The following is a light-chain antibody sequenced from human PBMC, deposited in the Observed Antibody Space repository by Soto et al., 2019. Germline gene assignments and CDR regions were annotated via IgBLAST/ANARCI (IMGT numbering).Light chain of an antibody. J-gene: IGLJ3*02. Sequence: QSALTQPASVSGSPGQSITISCTGTSSDVGGYNYVSWYQHHPGKAPKLMIYDVINRPSGVSNRFSASKSGNTASLTISGLQAEDEADYYCSSYTSSNTHMFGGGTQLTVL. CDR2: DVI. CDR3: SSYTSSNTHM. V-gene: IGLV2-14*01. CDR1: SSDVGGYNY.